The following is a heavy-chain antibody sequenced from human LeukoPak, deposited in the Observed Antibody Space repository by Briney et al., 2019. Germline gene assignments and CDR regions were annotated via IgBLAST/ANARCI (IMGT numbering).Heavy chain of an antibody. D-gene: IGHD3-3*01. CDR2: ISGDNGNT. CDR3: ARLWSDSAY. J-gene: IGHJ4*02. Sequence: ASVKVSCKASGYTFTTYGITWVRQAPGQGLEWMGWISGDNGNTKNAQTLQDRLTLTKDTYTNTAYMELRGLRSDDTAVYYCARLWSDSAYWGQGTLVTVSS. CDR1: GYTFTTYG. V-gene: IGHV1-18*01.